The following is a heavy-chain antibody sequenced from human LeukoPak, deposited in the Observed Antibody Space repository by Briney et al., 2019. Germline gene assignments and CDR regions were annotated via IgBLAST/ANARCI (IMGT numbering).Heavy chain of an antibody. CDR1: GGSISSYY. D-gene: IGHD1-26*01. J-gene: IGHJ5*02. V-gene: IGHV4-4*07. Sequence: SETLSLTCTVSGGSISSYYWSRIRQPAGKGLEWIGRIYTSGSTNYNPSLKSRVTMSVDTSKNQFSLKLSSVTAADTAVYYCARDAGGSFRHWFDPWGQGTLVTVSS. CDR2: IYTSGST. CDR3: ARDAGGSFRHWFDP.